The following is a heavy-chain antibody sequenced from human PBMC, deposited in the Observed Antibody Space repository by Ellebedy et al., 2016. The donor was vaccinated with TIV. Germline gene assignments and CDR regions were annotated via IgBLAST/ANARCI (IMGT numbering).Heavy chain of an antibody. D-gene: IGHD2-15*01. CDR1: GGSISSYY. CDR2: IYYSGST. V-gene: IGHV4-59*01. Sequence: GSLRLXXTVSGGSISSYYWSWIRQPPGKGLEWIGYIYYSGSTNYNPSLKSRVTISVDTSKNQFSLKLSSVTAADTAVYYCAREKVAATAYGMDVWGQGTTVTVSS. J-gene: IGHJ6*02. CDR3: AREKVAATAYGMDV.